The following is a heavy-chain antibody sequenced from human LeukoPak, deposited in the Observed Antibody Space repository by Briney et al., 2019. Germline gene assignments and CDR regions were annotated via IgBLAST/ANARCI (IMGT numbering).Heavy chain of an antibody. D-gene: IGHD2-2*02. Sequence: SETLSLTCAVYGGSFSGYYWSWIRQPPGKGLEWIGEINHSGSTNYNPSLKSRVTISVDTSKNQFSLTLSSVTAADTAVYYCARSIRSYTSRYYYYGMDVWGQGTTVTVSS. J-gene: IGHJ6*02. CDR2: INHSGST. CDR1: GGSFSGYY. CDR3: ARSIRSYTSRYYYYGMDV. V-gene: IGHV4-34*01.